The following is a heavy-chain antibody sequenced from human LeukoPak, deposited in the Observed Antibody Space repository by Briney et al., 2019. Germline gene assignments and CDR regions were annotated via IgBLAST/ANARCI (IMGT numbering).Heavy chain of an antibody. V-gene: IGHV4-4*09. J-gene: IGHJ5*02. CDR1: GGSISSYY. Sequence: SETLSLTCTVSGGSISSYYWSWIRQPPGKGLEWIGYIYTSGSTNYNPSLKSRVTISVDTSKNQFSLKLSSVTAADTAVYYWARRDGIAWFDPWGQGTLVTVSS. CDR2: IYTSGST. D-gene: IGHD6-13*01. CDR3: ARRDGIAWFDP.